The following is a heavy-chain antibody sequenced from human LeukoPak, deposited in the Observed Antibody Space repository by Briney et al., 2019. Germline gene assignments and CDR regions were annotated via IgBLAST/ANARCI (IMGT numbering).Heavy chain of an antibody. D-gene: IGHD3-22*01. J-gene: IGHJ4*02. CDR1: GFTVSSNY. CDR2: IYSGGST. CDR3: ARDSDSSGYFTFDY. V-gene: IGHV3-66*02. Sequence: GGSLRLFCAASGFTVSSNYMSWVRQAPGKGLEWVSVIYSGGSTYYADSVKGRFTISRDNSKNTLYLQMNSLRAEDTAVYYCARDSDSSGYFTFDYWGQGTLVTVPS.